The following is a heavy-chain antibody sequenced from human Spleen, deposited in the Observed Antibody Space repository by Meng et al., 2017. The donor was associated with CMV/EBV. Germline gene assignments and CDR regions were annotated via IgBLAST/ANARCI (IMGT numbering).Heavy chain of an antibody. Sequence: GGSLRLSCAGSGITLEAYTMHWVRQAPGKGLDWVSLFSWDGYTIYYADSVRGRFTISRDNSKNSLYLEMNSLTPEDTAFYYCASEDASGWSWGQGTLVTVSS. D-gene: IGHD6-19*01. CDR3: ASEDASGWS. J-gene: IGHJ4*02. CDR1: GITLEAYT. CDR2: FSWDGYTI. V-gene: IGHV3-43*01.